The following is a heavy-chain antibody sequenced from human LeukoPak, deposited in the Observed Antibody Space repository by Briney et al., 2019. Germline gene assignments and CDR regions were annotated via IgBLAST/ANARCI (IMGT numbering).Heavy chain of an antibody. CDR2: ISGSGGST. Sequence: PGGSLRLSCAASGFTFSSYAMSWVRKAPGKGLEWVSAISGSGGSTYYADSVKGRFTISRDNSKNTLYLQMNSLRAEDTAVYYCAKDLGIGGSYYDYWGQGTLVTVSS. V-gene: IGHV3-23*01. CDR1: GFTFSSYA. CDR3: AKDLGIGGSYYDY. D-gene: IGHD1-26*01. J-gene: IGHJ4*02.